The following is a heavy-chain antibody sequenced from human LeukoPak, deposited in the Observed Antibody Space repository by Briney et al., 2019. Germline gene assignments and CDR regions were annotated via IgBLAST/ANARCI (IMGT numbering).Heavy chain of an antibody. CDR2: IIPIFGTA. CDR3: ARGLGSSFDWFDP. D-gene: IGHD6-13*01. V-gene: IGHV1-69*13. J-gene: IGHJ5*02. Sequence: ASVKVSCKASGGTFRSYAISWVRQAPGQGLEGMGGIIPIFGTANYAQKFQGRVTITADESTSTAYMELSSLRSEDTAVYYCARGLGSSFDWFDPWGQGTLVTVSS. CDR1: GGTFRSYA.